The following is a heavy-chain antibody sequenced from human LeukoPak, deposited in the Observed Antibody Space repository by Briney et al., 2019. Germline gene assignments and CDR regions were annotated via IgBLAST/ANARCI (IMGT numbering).Heavy chain of an antibody. V-gene: IGHV3-13*01. CDR2: IGTAGDT. J-gene: IGHJ4*02. Sequence: GGSLRLSCAASGFTFSSYDMHWVRQATGKGLEWVSAIGTAGDTYYPGSVKGRFTISRENAKNSLYLQMNSLRAGDTAVYYCAREVRFRYDYIWGGRTLDYWGQGTLVTVSS. CDR3: AREVRFRYDYIWGGRTLDY. D-gene: IGHD3-16*01. CDR1: GFTFSSYD.